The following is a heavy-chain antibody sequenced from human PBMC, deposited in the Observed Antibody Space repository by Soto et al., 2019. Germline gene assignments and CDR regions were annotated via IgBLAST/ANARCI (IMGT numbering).Heavy chain of an antibody. V-gene: IGHV1-24*01. J-gene: IGHJ4*02. D-gene: IGHD6-19*01. CDR1: GYTLTELS. CDR2: FDPEDGET. Sequence: RASVKVSCKVSGYTLTELSMHWVRQAPGKGLEWMGGFDPEDGETIYAQKFQGRVTMTEDTSTGTAYMELSSLRSEDTAVYYCATYSSGWYGRVNFRSFDYWGQGTLVTVSS. CDR3: ATYSSGWYGRVNFRSFDY.